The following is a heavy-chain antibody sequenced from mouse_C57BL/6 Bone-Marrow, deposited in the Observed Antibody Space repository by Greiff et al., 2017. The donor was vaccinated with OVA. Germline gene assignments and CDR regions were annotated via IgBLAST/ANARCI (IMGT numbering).Heavy chain of an antibody. J-gene: IGHJ4*01. V-gene: IGHV1-81*01. CDR3: ARWAYGSSPYYAMDY. CDR1: GYTFTSYG. D-gene: IGHD1-1*01. Sequence: VKLMESGAELARPGASVKLSCKASGYTFTSYGISWVKQRTGQGLEWIGEIYPRSGNTYYNEKFKGKATLTADKSSSTAYMELRSLTSEDSAVYFCARWAYGSSPYYAMDYWGQGTSVTVSS. CDR2: IYPRSGNT.